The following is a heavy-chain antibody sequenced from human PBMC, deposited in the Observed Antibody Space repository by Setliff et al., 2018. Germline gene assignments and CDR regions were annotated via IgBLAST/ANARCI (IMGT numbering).Heavy chain of an antibody. CDR3: ARKGISALSGAFDM. J-gene: IGHJ3*02. CDR1: GGSISNNY. V-gene: IGHV4-4*07. D-gene: IGHD1-26*01. CDR2: IYTSGST. Sequence: SETLSLTCTVSGGSISNNYWSWIRQPAGKGLEWIGRIYTSGSTNYNPSRKSRVTMSVDTSKNQCSLKLSSVTAADTAVYYCARKGISALSGAFDMWGQGTMVTVSS.